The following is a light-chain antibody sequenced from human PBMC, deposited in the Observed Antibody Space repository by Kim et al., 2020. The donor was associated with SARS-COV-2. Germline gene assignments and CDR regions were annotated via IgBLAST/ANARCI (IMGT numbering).Light chain of an antibody. CDR1: SLRSYY. V-gene: IGLV3-19*01. J-gene: IGLJ3*02. CDR2: GKN. Sequence: SSELTQDPAVSVALGQTVRITCQGDSLRSYYASWYQQKPGQAPVLVIYGKNNRPSGIPDRFSGSSSGNTASFTITGAQAEDEADYYCNSRDSSGNHLDWVFGGGTKLTVL. CDR3: NSRDSSGNHLDWV.